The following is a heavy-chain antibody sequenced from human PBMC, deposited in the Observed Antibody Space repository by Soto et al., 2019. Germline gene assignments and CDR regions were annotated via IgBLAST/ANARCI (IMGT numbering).Heavy chain of an antibody. V-gene: IGHV3-11*01. J-gene: IGHJ6*02. Sequence: QLQLVESGGGLVRPGGSLRLSCAASGFTFSDFYMTWIRQAPGKGLEWVSYISSSAGTIYHADSVKGLFTISRDKDKKSLFLEMSSLRVEDTAVYCCAGDQPASGHYGMDVWGQGTTVTVSS. CDR2: ISSSAGTI. D-gene: IGHD2-2*01. CDR3: AGDQPASGHYGMDV. CDR1: GFTFSDFY.